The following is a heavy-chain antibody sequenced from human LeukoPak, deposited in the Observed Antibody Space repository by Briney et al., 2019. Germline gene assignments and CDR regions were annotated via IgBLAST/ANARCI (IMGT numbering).Heavy chain of an antibody. V-gene: IGHV3-30*18. D-gene: IGHD1-1*01. Sequence: GRSLRLSCAASGFTFSSYGMHWVRQAPGKGLEWVAVISYDGSNKYYADSVKGRFTISRDNSKNTLYLQMNSLRAEDTAVYYCAKTNWNDGAFDIWGQGTMVTVSS. CDR3: AKTNWNDGAFDI. CDR1: GFTFSSYG. CDR2: ISYDGSNK. J-gene: IGHJ3*02.